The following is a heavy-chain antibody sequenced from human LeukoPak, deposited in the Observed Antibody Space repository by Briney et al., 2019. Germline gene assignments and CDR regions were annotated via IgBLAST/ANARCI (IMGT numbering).Heavy chain of an antibody. Sequence: ASVKVSCKASGYTFTSYGISWVRQAPGQGLEWMGWISAYNCNTKYAQKLQGRVTITTDTSTSTASMELRRLRSDGTAVYYCARGDATAMPDYWGQGTLVTVSS. J-gene: IGHJ4*02. V-gene: IGHV1-18*01. CDR1: GYTFTSYG. CDR2: ISAYNCNT. D-gene: IGHD5-18*01. CDR3: ARGDATAMPDY.